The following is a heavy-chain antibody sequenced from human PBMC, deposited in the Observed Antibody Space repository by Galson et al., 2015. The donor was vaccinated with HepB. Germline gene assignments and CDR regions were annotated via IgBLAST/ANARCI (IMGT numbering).Heavy chain of an antibody. CDR3: AKSTQSSWYYYKSPFDH. CDR2: ISYDGSHE. V-gene: IGHV3-30*18. D-gene: IGHD6-13*01. J-gene: IGHJ4*02. CDR1: GFTFSSYG. Sequence: SLRLSCAASGFTFSSYGMHWVRQAPGKGLECVAAISYDGSHEYFADSVRGRFTISRDNSKNTLYLQMNSLRPEDTAVYYCAKSTQSSWYYYKSPFDHWGQGALVTVSS.